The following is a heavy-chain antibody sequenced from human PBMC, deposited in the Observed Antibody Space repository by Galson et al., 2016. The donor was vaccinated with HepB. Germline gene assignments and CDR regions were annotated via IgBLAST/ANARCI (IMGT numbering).Heavy chain of an antibody. J-gene: IGHJ4*02. CDR1: GDSVRSGSNY. D-gene: IGHD1-26*01. CDR2: VSYSGST. CDR3: ARDRGSLLDY. Sequence: SETLSLTCTVSGDSVRSGSNYWSWIRQTPGKGLEWIGYVSYSGSTNFNPSLNSRVTMSVDPSKNQFSLKITSVTAADTAVYYCARDRGSLLDYWGQGSLVTVSS. V-gene: IGHV4-61*01.